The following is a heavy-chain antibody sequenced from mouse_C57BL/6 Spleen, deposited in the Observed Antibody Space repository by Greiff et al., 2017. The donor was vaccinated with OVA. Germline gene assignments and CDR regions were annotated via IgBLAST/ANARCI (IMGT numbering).Heavy chain of an antibody. V-gene: IGHV8-12*01. Sequence: QVTLKECGPGILQSSQTLSLTCSFSGFSLSTSGMGVSWIRQPSGKGLEWLAHIYWDDDKRYNPSLKSRLTISKDTSRNQVFLKITSVDTADTATYYCARREDGGAMDYWGQGTSVTVSS. J-gene: IGHJ4*01. CDR3: ARREDGGAMDY. CDR1: GFSLSTSGMG. CDR2: IYWDDDK.